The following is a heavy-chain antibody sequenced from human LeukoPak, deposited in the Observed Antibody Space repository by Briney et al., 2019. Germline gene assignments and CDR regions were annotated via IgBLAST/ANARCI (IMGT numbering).Heavy chain of an antibody. J-gene: IGHJ4*02. CDR2: IYYNGST. V-gene: IGHV4-59*01. CDR1: GDPTSNYY. D-gene: IGHD3-10*01. Sequence: SETLSLTCTVSGDPTSNYYWGWIRHPPEKGLEGIGHIYYNGSTNYKPSLKSRVTMSIDTSKNQFSLKLTSVTAADTAVYYCARTNFYGSGSYYFDYWGQGTLVTVSS. CDR3: ARTNFYGSGSYYFDY.